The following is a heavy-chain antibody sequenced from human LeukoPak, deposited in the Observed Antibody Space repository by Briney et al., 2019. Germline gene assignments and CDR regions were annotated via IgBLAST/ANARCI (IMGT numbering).Heavy chain of an antibody. CDR2: ISSSSSCI. CDR1: GFTFSSYS. D-gene: IGHD2-2*01. CDR3: ARVHYSWYQLLFAGWFDP. Sequence: GGSLRLSCAASGFTFSSYSMNWVRQAPGKGLEWVSSISSSSSCIYYADSVKGRFTISRDNAKNSLYLQMNSLRAEDTAVYYCARVHYSWYQLLFAGWFDPWGQGTLVTVSS. V-gene: IGHV3-21*01. J-gene: IGHJ5*02.